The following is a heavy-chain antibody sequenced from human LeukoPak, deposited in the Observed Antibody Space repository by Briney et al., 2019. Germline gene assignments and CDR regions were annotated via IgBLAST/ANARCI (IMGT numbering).Heavy chain of an antibody. J-gene: IGHJ4*02. CDR2: ISSSSSTI. Sequence: GGSLRLSCAASGFTFSSYSMNWVRQAPGKGLEWVSYISSSSSTIYYADSVKGRFTISRDNAKNSLYLQMNSLRAGDTAVYYCARGINFDYWGQGTLVTVSS. V-gene: IGHV3-48*01. CDR1: GFTFSSYS. CDR3: ARGINFDY.